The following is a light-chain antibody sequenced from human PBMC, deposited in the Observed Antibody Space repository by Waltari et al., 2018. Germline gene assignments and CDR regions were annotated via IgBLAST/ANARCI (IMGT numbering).Light chain of an antibody. CDR2: VNSDGSH. J-gene: IGLJ3*02. V-gene: IGLV4-69*01. CDR3: QTWGTGGV. CDR1: SGHSNYA. Sequence: QVVLTQAPSASASLGDSVRLTCTLSSGHSNYAIAWLQQQPEKGPRYLMKVNSDGSHSEGGDIPQRFSGSSSGAERYLSISNLQSEDEADYYCQTWGTGGVFGGGTKLTVL.